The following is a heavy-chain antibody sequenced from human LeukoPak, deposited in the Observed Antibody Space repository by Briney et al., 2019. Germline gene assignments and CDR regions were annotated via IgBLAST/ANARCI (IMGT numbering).Heavy chain of an antibody. V-gene: IGHV1-2*02. J-gene: IGHJ5*02. CDR3: ARGLRGSSWYGGSWFDP. CDR1: GYTFTGYY. CDR2: INPNSGGT. D-gene: IGHD6-13*01. Sequence: GASVKVSCKASGYTFTGYYMHWVRQAPGQGLEWMGWINPNSGGTNYAQKFQGRVTMTRDTSISTAYMELSRLRSDDTAVYYCARGLRGSSWYGGSWFDPWGQGTLVTVSS.